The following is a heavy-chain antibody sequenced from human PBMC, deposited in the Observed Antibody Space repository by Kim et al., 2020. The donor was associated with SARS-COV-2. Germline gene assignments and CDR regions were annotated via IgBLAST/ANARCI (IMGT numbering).Heavy chain of an antibody. Sequence: SQTLSLTCAISGDSVSSNSAAWNWIRQSPSRGLEWLGRTYYRSKWYNDYALSVKSRITINPDTSKNQFSLQLNSVTPEDTAVYYCARDYMRLGYSSRCDAFDIWGQGTMVTVSS. CDR3: ARDYMRLGYSSRCDAFDI. J-gene: IGHJ3*02. V-gene: IGHV6-1*01. CDR1: GDSVSSNSAA. D-gene: IGHD6-13*01. CDR2: TYYRSKWYN.